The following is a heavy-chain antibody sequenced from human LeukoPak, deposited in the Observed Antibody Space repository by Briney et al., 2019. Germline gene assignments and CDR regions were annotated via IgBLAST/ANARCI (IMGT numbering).Heavy chain of an antibody. CDR3: ARRSYGGKDFDY. V-gene: IGHV5-51*01. D-gene: IGHD4-23*01. CDR1: GYIFTSYW. J-gene: IGHJ4*02. Sequence: GESLKISCKGSGYIFTSYWITWVRQMPGKGLEWMGIIYPGDSDSRYSPSFQGQVTISADESISTAYLQWNSLKASDTAMYYCARRSYGGKDFDYWGQGTLVTVSS. CDR2: IYPGDSDS.